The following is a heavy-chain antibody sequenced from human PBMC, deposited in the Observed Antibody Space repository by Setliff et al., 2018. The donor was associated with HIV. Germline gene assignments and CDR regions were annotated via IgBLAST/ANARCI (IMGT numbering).Heavy chain of an antibody. CDR2: IKQDGTDK. D-gene: IGHD5-12*01. J-gene: IGHJ4*02. CDR1: KFIFSIYS. V-gene: IGHV3-7*01. Sequence: GGSLRLSCVASKFIFSIYSMSWVRQAPGKGLEWVANIKQDGTDKYYVDSVKGRFTISRDNAKNALYLQMNSLRAEETAIYYCARDWRSGYDLNFDYWGQGTLVTVSS. CDR3: ARDWRSGYDLNFDY.